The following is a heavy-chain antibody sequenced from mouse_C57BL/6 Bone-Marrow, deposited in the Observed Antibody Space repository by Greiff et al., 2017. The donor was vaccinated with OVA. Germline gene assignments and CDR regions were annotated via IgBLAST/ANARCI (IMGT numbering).Heavy chain of an antibody. D-gene: IGHD1-1*01. J-gene: IGHJ3*01. V-gene: IGHV1-59*01. Sequence: VQLQQPGAELVRPGTSVKLSCKASGYTFTSYWMHWVKQRPGQGLEWIGVIDPSDSYTNYNQKFKGKATLTVDTSSSTAYMQLSSLTSEDSAVYYCARIYYYGSALGYWGQGTLVTVSA. CDR2: IDPSDSYT. CDR3: ARIYYYGSALGY. CDR1: GYTFTSYW.